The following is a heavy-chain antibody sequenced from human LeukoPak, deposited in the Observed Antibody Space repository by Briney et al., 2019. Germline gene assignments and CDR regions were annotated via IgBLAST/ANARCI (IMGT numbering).Heavy chain of an antibody. D-gene: IGHD2/OR15-2a*01. CDR2: VSTSGST. V-gene: IGHV4-4*07. Sequence: SETLSLTCTVSGGSISNHFCSWIRQPAGKGLEWIGRVSTSGSTYYNPSLKSRVTMSADTSKNQFSLKLTSMTAADTAVYYCARGDIVIGGGRNWFDPWGQGTLVTVSS. CDR1: GGSISNHF. CDR3: ARGDIVIGGGRNWFDP. J-gene: IGHJ5*02.